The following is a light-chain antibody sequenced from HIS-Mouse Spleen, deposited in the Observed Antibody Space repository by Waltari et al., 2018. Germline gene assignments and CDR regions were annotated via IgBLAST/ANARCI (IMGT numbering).Light chain of an antibody. CDR2: DAS. J-gene: IGKJ5*01. V-gene: IGKV1-13*02. Sequence: AIQLTQSPSSLSASVGDRVTITCRASQGISSALAWYQQKPGKAPKLLIYDASSLESGVPSRFSGSGSGTDFTLTISSLQPEDFATYYCQQFNSYPPRLAFGQGTRLEIK. CDR1: QGISSA. CDR3: QQFNSYPPRLA.